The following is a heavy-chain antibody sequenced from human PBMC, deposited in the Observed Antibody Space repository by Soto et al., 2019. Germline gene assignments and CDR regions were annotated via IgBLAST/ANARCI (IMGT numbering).Heavy chain of an antibody. Sequence: QGQLMQSGAEVRKPGASVRLSCKASGYTFNIYYIHWVRRAPGHGLEWMGWLNPNSGDTRYSQQFQGRVTMTRDTSMNTVYMDLTGLKSGETAVYYCARAGAVNGTQAFGPWGKGSQVTVSS. V-gene: IGHV1-2*02. D-gene: IGHD6-19*01. CDR1: GYTFNIYY. CDR3: ARAGAVNGTQAFGP. CDR2: LNPNSGDT. J-gene: IGHJ5*02.